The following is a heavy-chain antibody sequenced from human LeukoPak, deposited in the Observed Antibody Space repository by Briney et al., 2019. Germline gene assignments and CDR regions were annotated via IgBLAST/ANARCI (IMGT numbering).Heavy chain of an antibody. CDR2: IKQDGSEK. D-gene: IGHD6-13*01. CDR1: GFTLSSYW. J-gene: IGHJ4*02. Sequence: GGSLRLSCAASGFTLSSYWMSWVRQAPGKGLEWVANIKQDGSEKYYVDSVKGRFTISRDNAKNSLYLQMNSLRAEDTAVYYRARVRIAAAGTTPYYFDYWGQGTLVTVSS. CDR3: ARVRIAAAGTTPYYFDY. V-gene: IGHV3-7*03.